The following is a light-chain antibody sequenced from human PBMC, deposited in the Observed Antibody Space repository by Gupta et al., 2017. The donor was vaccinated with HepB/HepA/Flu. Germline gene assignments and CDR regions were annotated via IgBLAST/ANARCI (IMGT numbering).Light chain of an antibody. CDR3: QQHDKGPRT. CDR1: QNVGNY. J-gene: IGKJ4*01. Sequence: EIVLTQSPGTLSLSPGERATLSCRTSQNVGNYLAWYQQKPGQAPRLLMHDTSDRATGIPARFSGSGSGTDFTLTISGLEPEDFAVDYCQQHDKGPRTFGGGTRVDIK. CDR2: DTS. V-gene: IGKV3-11*01.